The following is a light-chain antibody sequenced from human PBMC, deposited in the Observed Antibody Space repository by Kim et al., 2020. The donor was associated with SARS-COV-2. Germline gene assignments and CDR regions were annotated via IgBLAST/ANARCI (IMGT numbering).Light chain of an antibody. Sequence: ESVLTQSPGTLSLSPGERATLSCRASQSVSSNYLAWYQQKPGQPPRLLIYGASSRATGIPDRFSGSGSGTGFTLTISRLEPEDFAVYYCQQYGNSPLSFGGGTKVEI. J-gene: IGKJ4*01. CDR3: QQYGNSPLS. CDR1: QSVSSNY. V-gene: IGKV3-20*01. CDR2: GAS.